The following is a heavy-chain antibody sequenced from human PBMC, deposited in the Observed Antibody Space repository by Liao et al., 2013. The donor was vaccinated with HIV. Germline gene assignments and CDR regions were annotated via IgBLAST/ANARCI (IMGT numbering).Heavy chain of an antibody. CDR2: INHRGDI. Sequence: QVQLQESGPGLVKASETLSLTCVVSGGSLSEYSWSWIRQTPGKGLEWIGEINHRGDINYRSALERRVTISLDTSNNQFSLTLASVTAADSAMYFCARSWYSADVIRPGDLGYFDSWGRGHPGHCLL. D-gene: IGHD4-17*01. V-gene: IGHV4-34*10. CDR1: GGSLSEYS. CDR3: ARSWYSADVIRPGDLGYFDS. J-gene: IGHJ4*02.